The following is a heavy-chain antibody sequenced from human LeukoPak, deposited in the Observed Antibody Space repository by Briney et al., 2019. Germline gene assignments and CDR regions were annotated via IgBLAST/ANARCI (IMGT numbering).Heavy chain of an antibody. D-gene: IGHD3-22*01. CDR1: GFTFSRYW. V-gene: IGHV3-7*01. Sequence: GGSLRLSCAASGFTFSRYWMGGVGRAPGKGREGVANIKQDGSEKYYVESVKGRFTISRDNVKNSMYMQMNSLRAEDTAVYYCAKDLRDPSYYDSSAPSDYWGQGTLVTVSS. CDR3: AKDLRDPSYYDSSAPSDY. J-gene: IGHJ4*02. CDR2: IKQDGSEK.